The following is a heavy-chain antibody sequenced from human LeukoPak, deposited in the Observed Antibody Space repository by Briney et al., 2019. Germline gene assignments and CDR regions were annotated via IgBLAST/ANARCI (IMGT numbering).Heavy chain of an antibody. CDR1: GGTFSSYA. V-gene: IGHV1-18*01. CDR2: ISAYNGNT. CDR3: AREAPYGGKGAGVSLAFDI. J-gene: IGHJ3*02. Sequence: GASVKVSCKASGGTFSSYAISWVRQAPGQGLEWMGWISAYNGNTNYAQKLQGRVTMTTDTSTSTAYMELRSLRSDDTAVYYCAREAPYGGKGAGVSLAFDIWGQGTMVTVSS. D-gene: IGHD4-23*01.